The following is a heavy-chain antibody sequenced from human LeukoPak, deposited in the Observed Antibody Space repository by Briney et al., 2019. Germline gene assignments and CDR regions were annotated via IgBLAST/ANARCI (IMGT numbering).Heavy chain of an antibody. CDR1: GFTFSSYG. CDR3: AIMHGYYDGSGYWVQ. J-gene: IGHJ4*02. CDR2: ITTSGATT. Sequence: GGSLRLSCAASGFTFSSYGMSWVRQDPGEGLEWVSFITTSGATTSYADSVKGRFTISRDNPRNTLYMQMNSLRDEDTALYYCAIMHGYYDGSGYWVQWGQGTLVTVSS. D-gene: IGHD3-22*01. V-gene: IGHV3-23*01.